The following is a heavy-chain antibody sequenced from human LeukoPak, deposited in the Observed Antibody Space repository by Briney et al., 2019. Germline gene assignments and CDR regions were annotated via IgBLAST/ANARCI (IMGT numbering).Heavy chain of an antibody. Sequence: GGSLRLSCSASGFTFSTNGMHWVRQAPGKGLEWVTFIRYDGSHKNYADSVKGRLTISRDNSKNTVYVQMKSLRAEDTAVYYCAKDPADYGDYGAYYMDVWGKGTTVTVSS. V-gene: IGHV3-30*02. CDR1: GFTFSTNG. CDR2: IRYDGSHK. CDR3: AKDPADYGDYGAYYMDV. J-gene: IGHJ6*03. D-gene: IGHD4-17*01.